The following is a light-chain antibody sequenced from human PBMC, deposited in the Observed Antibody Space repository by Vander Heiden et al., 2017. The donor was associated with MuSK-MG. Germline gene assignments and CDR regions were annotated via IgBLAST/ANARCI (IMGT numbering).Light chain of an antibody. V-gene: IGKV2-28*01. Sequence: DIVMTQSPFSLPVTPAEPASISCRSSQSRLHSNGYNYLDWYLQKPGQSPQLLIYLGSNRASGVPDRFSGSGSGTDFTLKISRVEAEDVGVYYCRQALQTPHTFGHGTKVDIK. CDR1: QSRLHSNGYNY. CDR2: LGS. CDR3: RQALQTPHT. J-gene: IGKJ3*01.